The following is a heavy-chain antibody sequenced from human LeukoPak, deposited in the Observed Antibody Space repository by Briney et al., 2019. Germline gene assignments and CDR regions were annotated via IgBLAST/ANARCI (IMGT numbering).Heavy chain of an antibody. CDR2: IIPIFGTA. CDR3: ASVPIHCSSTSCYTPLDY. J-gene: IGHJ4*02. D-gene: IGHD2-2*02. V-gene: IGHV1-69*13. CDR1: GGTFSSYA. Sequence: SVKVSCKASGGTFSSYAISWVRQAPGQGLEWMGGIIPIFGTANYAQKFQGRVTITADESTSTAYMELSSLRSEDTAVYYCASVPIHCSSTSCYTPLDYWGQGTLVTVSS.